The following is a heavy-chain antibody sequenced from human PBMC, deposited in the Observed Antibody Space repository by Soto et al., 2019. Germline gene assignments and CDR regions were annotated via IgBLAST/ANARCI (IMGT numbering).Heavy chain of an antibody. CDR2: IIPVFGTP. J-gene: IGHJ4*02. CDR1: GYSFSSHA. V-gene: IGHV1-69*06. D-gene: IGHD6-13*01. Sequence: QVQLEQSGSEVKKSGSSVKVSCKASGYSFSSHAITWVRQAPGQGLEWMGGIIPVFGTPSYAQKFQGRVTISAAKSTNTSYLELRSLRSEDTAVYYCARGGALSTSWYWGDGLDSWGKGTQVTVSS. CDR3: ARGGALSTSWYWGDGLDS.